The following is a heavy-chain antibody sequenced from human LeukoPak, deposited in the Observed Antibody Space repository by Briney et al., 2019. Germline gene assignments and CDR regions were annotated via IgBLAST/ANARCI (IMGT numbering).Heavy chain of an antibody. D-gene: IGHD3-10*01. CDR1: GFTFSSHG. Sequence: GGSLRLSCAASGFTFSSHGMTWVRQAPGKGLEWVSAISGSGGSTYYADSVKGRSTISRDNSKNTLYLQMNSLRAEDTAVYYCAKFGLAGSGRYHDAFDIWGQGTMVTVPS. CDR3: AKFGLAGSGRYHDAFDI. V-gene: IGHV3-23*01. J-gene: IGHJ3*02. CDR2: ISGSGGST.